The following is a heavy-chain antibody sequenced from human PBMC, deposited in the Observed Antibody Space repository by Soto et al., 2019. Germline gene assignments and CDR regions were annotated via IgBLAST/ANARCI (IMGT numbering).Heavy chain of an antibody. Sequence: EVQLLESGGGLVQPGGSLRLSCAASGFTFSSYAMSWVRQAPGKGLEWVSAISGSGGSTYYADSVKGRFTISRDNSKNTLYLQMNSQRAEDTAVYYCAKVSAGNYYYGMDVWGQGTTVTVSS. V-gene: IGHV3-23*01. D-gene: IGHD6-13*01. CDR2: ISGSGGST. CDR3: AKVSAGNYYYGMDV. J-gene: IGHJ6*02. CDR1: GFTFSSYA.